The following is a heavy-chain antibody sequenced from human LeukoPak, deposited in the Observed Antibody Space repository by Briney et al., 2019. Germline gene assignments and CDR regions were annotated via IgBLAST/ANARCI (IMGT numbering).Heavy chain of an antibody. CDR1: GFTFGSYA. D-gene: IGHD2-15*01. CDR2: IFGSGGSA. CDR3: GKTTTGYSSGRYPAWPIDY. J-gene: IGHJ4*02. V-gene: IGHV3-23*01. Sequence: GGSLRLSCAASGFTFGSYAMYWVRQAPGKGLEWVSGIFGSGGSAHYADSVKGRFTISRDNSKNTVYLQMDSLRAEDTATYYCGKTTTGYSSGRYPAWPIDYWGQGTLVTVSS.